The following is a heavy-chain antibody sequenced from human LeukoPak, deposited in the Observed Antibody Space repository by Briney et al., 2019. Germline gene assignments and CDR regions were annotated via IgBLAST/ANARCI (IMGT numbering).Heavy chain of an antibody. V-gene: IGHV3-23*01. D-gene: IGHD6-13*01. CDR2: ISGSGGST. CDR3: AKSGYSSSWNYYYYMDV. CDR1: GFTFSSYA. J-gene: IGHJ6*03. Sequence: GGSLRLSCAASGFTFSSYAMSWVRQAPGKGLEWVSAISGSGGSTYYADSVKGRFTISGDNSKNTLYLQMNSLRAEDTAVYYCAKSGYSSSWNYYYYMDVWGKGTTVTVSS.